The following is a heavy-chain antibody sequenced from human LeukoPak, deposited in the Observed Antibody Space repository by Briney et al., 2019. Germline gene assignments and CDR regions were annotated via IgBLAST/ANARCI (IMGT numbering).Heavy chain of an antibody. D-gene: IGHD1-14*01. Sequence: SETLSLTCAVYGGSFSGYYWSWIRQPPGKGLEWIGEINHSGSTNYKPSLKSRVTISVDTSRNHFSLKLTSVTAADTAVYYCAYNRNFALDNWGQGTLVTVSS. CDR3: AYNRNFALDN. CDR1: GGSFSGYY. V-gene: IGHV4-34*01. J-gene: IGHJ4*01. CDR2: INHSGST.